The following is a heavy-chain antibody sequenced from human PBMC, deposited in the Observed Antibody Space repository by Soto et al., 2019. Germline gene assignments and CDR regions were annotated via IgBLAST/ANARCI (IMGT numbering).Heavy chain of an antibody. V-gene: IGHV4-31*03. Sequence: SETLSLTCTVSGGSISSGGYYWSWIRQHPGKGLEWIGYIYYSGSTYYNPSLKSRVAISVDTSKNQFSLKLSSVTAADTAVYYCARGYFDWFNWFDPWGQGTLVTVSS. CDR3: ARGYFDWFNWFDP. CDR2: IYYSGST. D-gene: IGHD3-9*01. CDR1: GGSISSGGYY. J-gene: IGHJ5*02.